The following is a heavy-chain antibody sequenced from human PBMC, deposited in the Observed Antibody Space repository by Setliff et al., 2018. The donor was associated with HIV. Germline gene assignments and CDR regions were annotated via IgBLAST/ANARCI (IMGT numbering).Heavy chain of an antibody. CDR1: GGSISSQY. D-gene: IGHD1-7*01. V-gene: IGHV4-59*11. J-gene: IGHJ5*02. CDR2: VYNYGSP. Sequence: SETLSLTCTVSGGSISSQYWSWIRQTPGKGLESIGYVYNYGSPNYSPSLKSRVTILLDTSKNQFSLRLDSLTAADTAVYYCARSTVGAGTTFPWGRGTLVTVSS. CDR3: ARSTVGAGTTFP.